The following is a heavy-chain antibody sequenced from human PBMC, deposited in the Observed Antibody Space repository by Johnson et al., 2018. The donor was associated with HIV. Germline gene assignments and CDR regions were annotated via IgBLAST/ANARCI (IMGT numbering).Heavy chain of an antibody. V-gene: IGHV3-7*01. CDR3: AREGWELLYAFDI. D-gene: IGHD1-26*01. CDR1: GFTFSSYW. J-gene: IGHJ3*02. Sequence: VQLVESGGGLVQPGGSLRLSCAASGFTFSSYWMSWVRQAPGKGLEWVANIKQDGSEKYYVDSVKGRFTIFRDNAKNSLYLQMNSLRAEDAAVYYCAREGWELLYAFDIWGQGTMVTVSS. CDR2: IKQDGSEK.